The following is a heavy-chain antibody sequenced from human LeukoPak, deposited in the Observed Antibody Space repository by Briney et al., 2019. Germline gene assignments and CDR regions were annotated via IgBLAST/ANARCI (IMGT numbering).Heavy chain of an antibody. J-gene: IGHJ4*02. CDR1: GFTFSSYE. CDR2: ISSSGSTI. CDR3: ARPPLSPYDSSGYGDY. Sequence: GGSLRLSCAASGFTFSSYEMNWVRQAPGKGLEWVSYISSSGSTIYYADSVKGRFTISRDNAKNSLYLQMNSLRAEDTAVYYCARPPLSPYDSSGYGDYWGQGTLVTVSS. V-gene: IGHV3-48*03. D-gene: IGHD3-22*01.